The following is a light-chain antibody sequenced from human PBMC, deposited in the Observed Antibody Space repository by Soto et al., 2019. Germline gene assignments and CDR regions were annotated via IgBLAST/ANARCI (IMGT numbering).Light chain of an antibody. CDR1: QNIGSW. CDR2: DAS. Sequence: DIHMTQSPSTLSASVGDRVTITCRASQNIGSWLAWYHQKPGKAPKLLIYDASSLESGVPSRFSGSGSGTEFTLTISSLQPEDSATYYCQQFRSVPITFGQGTRLGL. J-gene: IGKJ5*01. CDR3: QQFRSVPIT. V-gene: IGKV1-5*01.